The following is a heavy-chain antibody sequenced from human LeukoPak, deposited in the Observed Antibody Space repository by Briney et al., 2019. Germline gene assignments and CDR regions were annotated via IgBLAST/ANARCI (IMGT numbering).Heavy chain of an antibody. V-gene: IGHV3-74*01. CDR3: SRDSLSSCGGDCYSGLDV. Sequence: GGSLRLSCAASGFTFTTYWMHWVRQAPGEALMWVSRIKSDGSSTTYADSVKGRFTISRDNAKNTLYLQMNSLRAEDTAVYYCSRDSLSSCGGDCYSGLDVWGQGTTVTVSS. J-gene: IGHJ6*02. D-gene: IGHD2-21*02. CDR2: IKSDGSST. CDR1: GFTFTTYW.